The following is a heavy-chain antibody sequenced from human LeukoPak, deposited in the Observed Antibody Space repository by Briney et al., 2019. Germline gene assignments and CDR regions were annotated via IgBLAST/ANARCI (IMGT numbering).Heavy chain of an antibody. D-gene: IGHD3-22*01. J-gene: IGHJ4*02. CDR2: ISGGGGST. CDR1: GFTFSRYG. Sequence: GGSLRLSCAASGFTFSRYGMSWVRQAPGKGLEWVSAISGGGGSTYYADSVKGRFTTSRDNSKNTLFLQMNSLRAEDTALYYCARDLSYDSSGYYDWGQGTLVTVSS. CDR3: ARDLSYDSSGYYD. V-gene: IGHV3-23*01.